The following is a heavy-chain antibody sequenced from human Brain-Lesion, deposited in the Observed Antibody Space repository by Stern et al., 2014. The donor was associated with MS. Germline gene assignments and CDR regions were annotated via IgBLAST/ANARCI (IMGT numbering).Heavy chain of an antibody. CDR1: GDSLSSSTFY. Sequence: VQLVESGPGLVKPSDTLSLTCSVSGDSLSSSTFYWGWIRQPPGKGPEWIGSVYYSGNTYYHPSLQSRVTLSVDTSKTKFSLRLTSVTAADTAVYYCARHQLGYGYAYLRYWCQGTLVTVSS. D-gene: IGHD5-18*01. CDR2: VYYSGNT. V-gene: IGHV4-39*01. J-gene: IGHJ4*02. CDR3: ARHQLGYGYAYLRY.